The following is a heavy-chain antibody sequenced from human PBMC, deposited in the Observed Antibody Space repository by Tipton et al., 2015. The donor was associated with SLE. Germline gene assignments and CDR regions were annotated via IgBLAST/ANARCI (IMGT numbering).Heavy chain of an antibody. CDR3: ARILAAAGTGGY. CDR2: IYYSGST. D-gene: IGHD6-13*01. V-gene: IGHV4-59*08. J-gene: IGHJ4*02. CDR1: GASISSYY. Sequence: LRLSCTVSGASISSYYWSWIRQPPGKGLEWIGYIYYSGSTIHNPSLKSRVTMSVDTSKNQFSLKLSSVTAADTAVYYCARILAAAGTGGYWGQGTLVTVSS.